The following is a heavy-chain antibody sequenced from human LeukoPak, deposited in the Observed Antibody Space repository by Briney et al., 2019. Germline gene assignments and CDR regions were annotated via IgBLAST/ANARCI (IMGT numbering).Heavy chain of an antibody. D-gene: IGHD6-19*01. V-gene: IGHV3-48*03. Sequence: PGGSLRLSCAASGFTFSSYEMNWARQAPGKGLEWVSYISSSGSTIYYADSVKGRFTISRDNAKNSLYLQMNSLRAEDTAVYYCARVRAVAGGNYFDYWGQGTLVTVSS. CDR2: ISSSGSTI. CDR1: GFTFSSYE. CDR3: ARVRAVAGGNYFDY. J-gene: IGHJ4*02.